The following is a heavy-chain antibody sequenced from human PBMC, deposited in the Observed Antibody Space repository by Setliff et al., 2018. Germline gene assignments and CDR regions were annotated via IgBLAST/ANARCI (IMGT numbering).Heavy chain of an antibody. CDR3: ARAPRLEWILPTFDY. CDR2: ISAYTGKT. D-gene: IGHD3-3*01. CDR1: GYTFLSYG. V-gene: IGHV1-18*01. Sequence: ASVKVSCKAVGYTFLSYGLSWVRQAPGHGLEWMGWISAYTGKTDYAQNFQGRVTMTTDTSTNTAYLELRSLRYDDTAVYFCARAPRLEWILPTFDYWGQGTPVTVSS. J-gene: IGHJ4*02.